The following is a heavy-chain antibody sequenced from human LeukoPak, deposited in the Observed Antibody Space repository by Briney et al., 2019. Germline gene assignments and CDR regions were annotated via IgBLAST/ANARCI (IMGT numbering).Heavy chain of an antibody. J-gene: IGHJ4*02. CDR2: ISYDGSNK. Sequence: GGSLRLSCAASGFTFSSYGMHWVRQAPGKGLEWVAVISYDGSNKYYADSVKGRFTISRDNSKNTLYLQMNSLRAEDTAVYYCAKDFYLVGLRELSFDYWGQGTLVTVSS. D-gene: IGHD1-26*01. V-gene: IGHV3-30*18. CDR1: GFTFSSYG. CDR3: AKDFYLVGLRELSFDY.